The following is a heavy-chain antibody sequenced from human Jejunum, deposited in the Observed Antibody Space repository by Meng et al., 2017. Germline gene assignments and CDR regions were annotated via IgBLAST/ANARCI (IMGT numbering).Heavy chain of an antibody. CDR3: TRLGGANIVVVPAATNLNWFDP. D-gene: IGHD2-2*01. J-gene: IGHJ5*02. CDR1: GFNFNNYW. CDR2: IKEDGSQK. Sequence: GESLKISCAASGFNFNNYWMIWVRQAPGKGLEWVANIKEDGSQKYYVDSVKGRFTISRDDSKNTAYLQMNSLKTEDTAVYYCTRLGGANIVVVPAATNLNWFDPWGQGTLVTVSS. V-gene: IGHV3-7*03.